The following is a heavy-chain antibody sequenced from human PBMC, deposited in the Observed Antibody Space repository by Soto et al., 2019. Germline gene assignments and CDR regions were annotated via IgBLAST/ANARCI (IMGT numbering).Heavy chain of an antibody. CDR3: ATYSGYEGIYYYYYYMDV. D-gene: IGHD5-12*01. CDR2: IYSGGST. J-gene: IGHJ6*03. CDR1: GFTVSSNY. V-gene: IGHV3-66*01. Sequence: GGSLRLSCAASGFTVSSNYMSWVRQAPGKGLEWVSVIYSGGSTYYADSVKGRFTISRDNSKNTLYLQMNSLRAEDTAVYYCATYSGYEGIYYYYYYMDVWGKGTTVTVSS.